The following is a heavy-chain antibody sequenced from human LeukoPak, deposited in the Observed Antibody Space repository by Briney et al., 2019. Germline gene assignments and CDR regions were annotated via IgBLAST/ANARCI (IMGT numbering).Heavy chain of an antibody. V-gene: IGHV1-2*02. CDR1: GYTFTGYY. J-gene: IGHJ4*02. D-gene: IGHD3-22*01. CDR2: INPNSGGT. Sequence: ASVKVSCKASGYTFTGYYMHWVRQAPGQGLEWMGWINPNSGGTNYAQKFQGRVTMTRDTPISTAYMELSRLRSDDTAVYYCARVRYYYDSSGFGYFDYWGQGTLVTVSS. CDR3: ARVRYYYDSSGFGYFDY.